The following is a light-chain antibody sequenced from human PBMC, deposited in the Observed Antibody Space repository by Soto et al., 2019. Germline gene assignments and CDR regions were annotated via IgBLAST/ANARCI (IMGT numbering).Light chain of an antibody. J-gene: IGKJ4*01. CDR2: RAS. V-gene: IGKV3-15*01. CDR3: QQYNHWPQT. Sequence: EIVMTQSPATLSVSPGERATLSCRASQSFSSNLAWYQQKPCQAPTLLIYRASTRATGIPARVSGSGSGTEFTLTISSLQSEDFAVYYRQQYNHWPQTFGGGTRWIS. CDR1: QSFSSN.